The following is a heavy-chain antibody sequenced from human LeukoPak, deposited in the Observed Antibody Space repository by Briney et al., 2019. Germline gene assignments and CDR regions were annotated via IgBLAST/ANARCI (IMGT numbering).Heavy chain of an antibody. CDR3: ARIYYYDSSGQTSTHPEYFQH. V-gene: IGHV1-69*02. CDR1: GYTFTGYY. D-gene: IGHD3-22*01. Sequence: GASVKVSCKASGYTFTGYYMHWVRQAPGQGLEWMGRIIPILGIANYAQKFQGRVTITADKSTSTAYMELSSLRSEDTAVYYCARIYYYDSSGQTSTHPEYFQHWGQGTLVTVSS. CDR2: IIPILGIA. J-gene: IGHJ1*01.